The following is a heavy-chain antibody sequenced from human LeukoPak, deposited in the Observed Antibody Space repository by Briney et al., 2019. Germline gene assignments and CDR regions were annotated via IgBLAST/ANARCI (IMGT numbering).Heavy chain of an antibody. J-gene: IGHJ4*02. D-gene: IGHD5-12*01. Sequence: SETLSLTCTVSGDSISSSGYYWGWIRQSPAKGLEWIGSIYYGGTSYYNPSLKSRVTISVDTSKNQFSLKLSSVTAADTAVYYCARVSGYDWESFYDYWGQGTLVTVSS. CDR1: GDSISSSGYY. CDR2: IYYGGTS. V-gene: IGHV4-39*07. CDR3: ARVSGYDWESFYDY.